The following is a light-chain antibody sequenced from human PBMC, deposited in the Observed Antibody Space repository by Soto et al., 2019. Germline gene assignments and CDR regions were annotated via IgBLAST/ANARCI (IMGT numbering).Light chain of an antibody. Sequence: DIQMTQSPASLSSSVGDRVTISCRSNRTISTYVNWYQQRPGEVPKLLIYSASTLQSAVPSRFSGTGSGTDFSLTVTSLQPEDFATYYCQQTYSTPLTFGQGTKVEVK. J-gene: IGKJ1*01. CDR2: SAS. CDR3: QQTYSTPLT. V-gene: IGKV1-39*01. CDR1: RTISTY.